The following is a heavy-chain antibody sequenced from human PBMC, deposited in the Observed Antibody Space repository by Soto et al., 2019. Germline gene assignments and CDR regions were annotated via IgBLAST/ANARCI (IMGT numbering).Heavy chain of an antibody. CDR1: GGSISSYY. V-gene: IGHV4-59*08. Sequence: SETLSLACSVSGGSISSYYWSWIRQPPGKGLEWIGYIYYSGSTNYNPSLKSRVTISVDTSKNQFSLKLSSVTAADTAVYYCARHLSPLDCGGDCYYFDYWGQGTLVTVSS. D-gene: IGHD2-21*02. CDR3: ARHLSPLDCGGDCYYFDY. CDR2: IYYSGST. J-gene: IGHJ4*02.